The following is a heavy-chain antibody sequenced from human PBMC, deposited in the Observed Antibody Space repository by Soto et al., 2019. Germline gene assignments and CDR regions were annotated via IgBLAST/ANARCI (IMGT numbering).Heavy chain of an antibody. Sequence: QVQLVQSGAEVKKPGSSVKVSCKASGDTFSSYTLNWVRQAPGQGFQWMGRINPILAMSNSAPNFHGRVSMFADKSTGTAYVELRSLRSDDTAVYYCATSYGSGSRPFDYWGQGTLVTVSS. J-gene: IGHJ4*02. CDR3: ATSYGSGSRPFDY. D-gene: IGHD3-10*01. V-gene: IGHV1-69*02. CDR1: GDTFSSYT. CDR2: INPILAMS.